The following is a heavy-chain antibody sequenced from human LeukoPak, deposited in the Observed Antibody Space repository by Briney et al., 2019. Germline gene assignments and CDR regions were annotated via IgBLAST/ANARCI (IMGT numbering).Heavy chain of an antibody. D-gene: IGHD4/OR15-4a*01. CDR1: GGSISHYY. V-gene: IGHV4-59*01. CDR2: IYYSGTT. CDR3: AREDPQTRVPEGMDV. J-gene: IGHJ6*02. Sequence: SETLSLTCTVSGGSISHYYWSWIRQHPGKGLEWIGYIYYSGTTNYNPSLKSRVTISVDTSKNQFSLKLNSVTAADTAVYYCAREDPQTRVPEGMDVWGQGTTVTVSS.